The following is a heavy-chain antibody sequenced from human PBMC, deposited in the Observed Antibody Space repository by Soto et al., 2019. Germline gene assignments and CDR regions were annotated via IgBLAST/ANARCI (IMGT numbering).Heavy chain of an antibody. J-gene: IGHJ4*02. V-gene: IGHV4-30-4*01. CDR2: IYYSGST. CDR3: ARCKRWDYYDSSGSYLDY. Sequence: SETLSLTCPVSGGSISSGDYYWSWIRQPPGKGLEWIGYIYYSGSTYYNPSLKSRVTISVDTSKNQFSLKLSSVTAADTAVYYCARCKRWDYYDSSGSYLDYWGQGTLVTVSS. D-gene: IGHD3-22*01. CDR1: GGSISSGDYY.